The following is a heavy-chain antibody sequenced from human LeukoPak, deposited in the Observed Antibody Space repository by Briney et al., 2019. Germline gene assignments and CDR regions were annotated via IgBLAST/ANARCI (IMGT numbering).Heavy chain of an antibody. Sequence: GASVKVSCKASGDTLRNYAIAWVRLAPGQGLEWMGGIIPVFGSVDYAQKFQGRVAITADESTRMAYMQLSSLRSEDTAVYYCAKLSHVQMELLPDAFDVWGQGTMVTVSS. J-gene: IGHJ3*01. CDR2: IIPVFGSV. V-gene: IGHV1-69*13. CDR1: GDTLRNYA. D-gene: IGHD1-1*01. CDR3: AKLSHVQMELLPDAFDV.